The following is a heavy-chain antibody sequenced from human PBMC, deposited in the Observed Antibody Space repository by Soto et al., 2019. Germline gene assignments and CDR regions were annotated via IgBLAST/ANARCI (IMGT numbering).Heavy chain of an antibody. Sequence: QVKLQESGPGLLKPSQTLSLTCSVSGGSLSSGFYYWSWIRQPPGKGLEWIGDFYHTGSTYYNPPLKARLTISEDMTKNQFYHNLMSVTAAATAVYYCARAAATTAAGYYYYGLDVWGQGTTVTVSS. V-gene: IGHV4-30-4*01. J-gene: IGHJ6*02. D-gene: IGHD6-25*01. CDR2: FYHTGST. CDR3: ARAAATTAAGYYYYGLDV. CDR1: GGSLSSGFYY.